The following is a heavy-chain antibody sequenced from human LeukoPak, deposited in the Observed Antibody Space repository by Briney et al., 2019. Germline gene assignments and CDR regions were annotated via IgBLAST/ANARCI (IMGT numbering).Heavy chain of an antibody. J-gene: IGHJ4*02. CDR2: IYYSGST. D-gene: IGHD6-13*01. CDR3: ARVIGGGSSWYFDY. CDR1: GGSISSGGYY. V-gene: IGHV4-31*03. Sequence: PSETLSLTCTVSGGSISSGGYYWSWIRQHPGKGLEWIGYIYYSGSTYYNPSLKSRVTISVDTSKNQFSPKLSSVTAADTAVYYCARVIGGGSSWYFDYWGQGTLVTVSS.